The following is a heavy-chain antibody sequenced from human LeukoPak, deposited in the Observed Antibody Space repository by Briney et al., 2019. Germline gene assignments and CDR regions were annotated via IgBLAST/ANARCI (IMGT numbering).Heavy chain of an antibody. CDR1: GYTFTSYG. CDR3: ARADCSSTSCYAIDY. CDR2: ISAYNGNT. V-gene: IGHV1-18*01. Sequence: ASVKVSCKASGYTFTSYGISWVRQAPGQGLEWMGWISAYNGNTSYAQKLQGRVTMTTDTSTSTAYMELRSLRSDDTAVYYCARADCSSTSCYAIDYWGQGTLVTVSS. D-gene: IGHD2-2*01. J-gene: IGHJ4*02.